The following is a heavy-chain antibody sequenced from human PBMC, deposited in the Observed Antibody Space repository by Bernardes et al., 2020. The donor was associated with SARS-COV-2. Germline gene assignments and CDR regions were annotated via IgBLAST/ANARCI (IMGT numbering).Heavy chain of an antibody. Sequence: GGSLRLSCAASGFTFDDYTMHWVRQAPGKGLEWVSLISWDGGSTYYADSVKGRFTISRDNSKNSLYLQMNSLRTEDTALYYCAKDLQQTPYYYYYMDVWGKGTTVTVSS. CDR1: GFTFDDYT. V-gene: IGHV3-43*01. CDR2: ISWDGGST. CDR3: AKDLQQTPYYYYYMDV. J-gene: IGHJ6*03. D-gene: IGHD4-4*01.